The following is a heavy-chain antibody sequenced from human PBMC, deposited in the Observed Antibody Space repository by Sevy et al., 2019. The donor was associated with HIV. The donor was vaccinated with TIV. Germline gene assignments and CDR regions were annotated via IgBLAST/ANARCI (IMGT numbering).Heavy chain of an antibody. Sequence: ASVKVSCKASGGTFSSYAISWVRQAPGQGLEWMGGIIPIFGTANYAQKFQGRVTITADESTSTSYMELSSLRSEDTAVYYCASGSSSMGFDYWGQGTLVTVSS. J-gene: IGHJ4*02. V-gene: IGHV1-69*13. CDR2: IIPIFGTA. CDR1: GGTFSSYA. D-gene: IGHD6-6*01. CDR3: ASGSSSMGFDY.